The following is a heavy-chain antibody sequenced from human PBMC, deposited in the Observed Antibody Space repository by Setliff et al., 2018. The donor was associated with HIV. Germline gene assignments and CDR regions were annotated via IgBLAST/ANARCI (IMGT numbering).Heavy chain of an antibody. CDR3: AHQELGYCSGGSCPPPHAFDV. D-gene: IGHD2-15*01. Sequence: SGPTLVNPTQTLTLTCTFSGFSLSTSGVSVGWIRQPPGKVLEWLALIYWDDDKHYSPSLKSRLTITKDTSKNQVVLTMTNMDPVDTATYFCAHQELGYCSGGSCPPPHAFDVWGQGTLVTVSS. CDR1: GFSLSTSGVS. J-gene: IGHJ3*01. V-gene: IGHV2-5*02. CDR2: IYWDDDK.